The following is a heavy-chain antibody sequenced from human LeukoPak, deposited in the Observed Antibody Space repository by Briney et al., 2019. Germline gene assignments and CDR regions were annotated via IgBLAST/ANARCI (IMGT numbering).Heavy chain of an antibody. CDR3: AKDTYGSGNWFDP. D-gene: IGHD3-10*01. CDR2: IWYDGSNK. CDR1: GFTFSSYG. V-gene: IGHV3-33*06. J-gene: IGHJ5*02. Sequence: GGSLRLPCAASGFTFSSYGMHWVRQAPGKGLEWVAVIWYDGSNKYYADSVKGRFTISRDNSKNTLYLQMNSLRAEDTAVYYCAKDTYGSGNWFDPWGQGTLVTVSS.